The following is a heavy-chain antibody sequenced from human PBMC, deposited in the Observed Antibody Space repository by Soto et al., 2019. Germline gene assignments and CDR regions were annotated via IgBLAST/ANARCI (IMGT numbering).Heavy chain of an antibody. V-gene: IGHV1-18*01. D-gene: IGHD6-25*01. CDR1: GYTFTDYG. CDR3: AREMWTRSGPQNFFDY. J-gene: IGHJ4*02. Sequence: QVQVVQSEGQVKQPGASVKVSCKASGYTFTDYGFCWVRQVPGQGLEWMGYISPSSGYTTYAPHLQERVIITTDRSTTTVYMELRSLTSDDTAVYYCAREMWTRSGPQNFFDYWGQGALVTVSS. CDR2: ISPSSGYT.